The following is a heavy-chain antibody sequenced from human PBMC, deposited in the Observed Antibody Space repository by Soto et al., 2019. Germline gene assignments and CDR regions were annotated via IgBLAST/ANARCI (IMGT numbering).Heavy chain of an antibody. Sequence: EVPLVESGGGLVKPGGSLRLSCAASGFTFRNAWMSWVRQAPGKGLEWVGRIKSKPDGGTTDYAAPVKGRFTISRDDSRNTLFLQMNSLKTEDTAVYYCTTDRWFDPWGQGTLVTVSS. CDR1: GFTFRNAW. CDR3: TTDRWFDP. V-gene: IGHV3-15*01. J-gene: IGHJ5*02. CDR2: IKSKPDGGTT.